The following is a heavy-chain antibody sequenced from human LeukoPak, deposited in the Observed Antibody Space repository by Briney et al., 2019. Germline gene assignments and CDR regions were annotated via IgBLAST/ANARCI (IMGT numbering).Heavy chain of an antibody. CDR1: GFTFSSYN. J-gene: IGHJ4*02. D-gene: IGHD3-16*01. CDR3: ARDLLLGTPDFFDY. CDR2: TSFDGSII. Sequence: PGASLRLSCAASGFTFSSYNMHWVRQAPGRGGEGVGVTSFDGSIINYTDCVEGRFNIDRENGKNTVYVQMNSLRSDDTAIYFCARDLLLGTPDFFDYWGQGTLVTVSS. V-gene: IGHV3-30*04.